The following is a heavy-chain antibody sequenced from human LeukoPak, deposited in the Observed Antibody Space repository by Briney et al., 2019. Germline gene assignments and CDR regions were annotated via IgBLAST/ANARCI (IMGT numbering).Heavy chain of an antibody. CDR1: GFTFSSYS. CDR3: ARVPSPTYDYVWGSYRSYYYYYYYMDV. D-gene: IGHD3-16*02. CDR2: ISSSSSYI. V-gene: IGHV3-21*01. J-gene: IGHJ6*03. Sequence: GGSLRLSCAASGFTFSSYSMNWVRQAPGKGLEWVSSISSSSSYIYYADSVKGRFTISRDNAKNSLYLQMNSLRAEDTAVYYCARVPSPTYDYVWGSYRSYYYYYYYMDVWGTGITVTVSS.